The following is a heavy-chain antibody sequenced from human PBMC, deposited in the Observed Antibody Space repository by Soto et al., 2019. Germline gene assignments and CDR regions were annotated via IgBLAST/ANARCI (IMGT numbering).Heavy chain of an antibody. V-gene: IGHV1-8*01. CDR2: MNPNSGNT. CDR1: GYTFTSYD. D-gene: IGHD3-3*01. J-gene: IGHJ5*02. CDR3: ARGRLTIFGVVIQNWFDP. Sequence: RASVKVSCKASGYTFTSYDINWVRQATGQGLEWMGWMNPNSGNTGYAQKFQGRVTMTRNTSISTAYMELSSLRSEDTAVYYCARGRLTIFGVVIQNWFDPWGQGTLVTVSS.